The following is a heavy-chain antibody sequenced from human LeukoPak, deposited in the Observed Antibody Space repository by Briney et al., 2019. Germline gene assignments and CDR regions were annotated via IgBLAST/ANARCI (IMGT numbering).Heavy chain of an antibody. J-gene: IGHJ4*02. CDR1: GDSVSSNSDA. CDR2: TYYRSNWYN. D-gene: IGHD5-12*01. Sequence: SQTLSLTCAISGDSVSSNSDAWNWIRQSPSKGLEWLGRTYYRSNWYNDYAVFVKSRININPDTSTNQFSLQLNSVTPEDTAVYYCARGGVATFDYWGQGTLVTVSS. CDR3: ARGGVATFDY. V-gene: IGHV6-1*01.